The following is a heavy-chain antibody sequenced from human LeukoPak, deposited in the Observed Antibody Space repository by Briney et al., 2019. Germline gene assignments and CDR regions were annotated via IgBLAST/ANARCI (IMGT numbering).Heavy chain of an antibody. CDR3: ASFDGDYYDY. CDR1: GGTFSSYA. J-gene: IGHJ4*02. D-gene: IGHD3-9*01. Sequence: ASVKVSCKASGGTFSSYAISWVRQAPGQGLEWMGGIIPIFGTANYAQKFQGRVTITADESTSTAYVELSSLRSEDTAVYYCASFDGDYYDYWGQGTLVTVSS. CDR2: IIPIFGTA. V-gene: IGHV1-69*13.